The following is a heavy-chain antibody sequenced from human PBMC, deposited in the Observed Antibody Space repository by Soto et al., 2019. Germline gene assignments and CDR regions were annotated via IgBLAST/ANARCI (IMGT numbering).Heavy chain of an antibody. J-gene: IGHJ4*02. Sequence: GGSLRLSCAASGITFNNYALNWVRQAPGKGLDWVSGISGSGTGTYYADSVKGRFTISRDNSKSTVYLHMNSLRADDTAIYYCAKEGGGGAAMVTSYFDYWGQGTLVTVSS. V-gene: IGHV3-23*01. CDR2: ISGSGTGT. CDR3: AKEGGGGAAMVTSYFDY. CDR1: GITFNNYA. D-gene: IGHD5-18*01.